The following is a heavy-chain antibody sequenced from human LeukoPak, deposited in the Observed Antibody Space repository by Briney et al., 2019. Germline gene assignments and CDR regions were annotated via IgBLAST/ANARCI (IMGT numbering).Heavy chain of an antibody. CDR3: GNIYYGSGNYDY. CDR1: GFTLSYYG. Sequence: GGSLRLSCAASGFTLSYYGMHWVRQAPGKGLEWVAFIRFDGTNTYYADSVKGRFTISRDNSKNTLYLQMNSLRAEDTAVYYCGNIYYGSGNYDYWGQGTLVTVSS. J-gene: IGHJ4*02. CDR2: IRFDGTNT. D-gene: IGHD3-10*01. V-gene: IGHV3-30*02.